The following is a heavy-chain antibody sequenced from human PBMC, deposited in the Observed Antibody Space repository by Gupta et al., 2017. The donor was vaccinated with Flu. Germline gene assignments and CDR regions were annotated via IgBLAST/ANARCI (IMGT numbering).Heavy chain of an antibody. D-gene: IGHD2-15*01. V-gene: IGHV3-30*18. J-gene: IGHJ6*02. Sequence: QVRLVESGGGVVQPGKSLRVSCAASGFNFRTHGMHWVRQAPGKGLEWVAAISHDGDRKYYAESVKGRFTISRDNSQNTLYVHMNSLRAEDTAVYYCAKDQREWDIVKVSISGGMDVWGQGTTVTVSS. CDR3: AKDQREWDIVKVSISGGMDV. CDR2: ISHDGDRK. CDR1: GFNFRTHG.